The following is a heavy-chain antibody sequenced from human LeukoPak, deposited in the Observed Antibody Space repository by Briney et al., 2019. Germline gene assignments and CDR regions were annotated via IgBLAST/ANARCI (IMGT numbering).Heavy chain of an antibody. V-gene: IGHV1-2*02. CDR1: GYTFTGSY. Sequence: GASVKVSCKASGYTFTGSYVHWVRQAPGQGPEWMGWINPLSGGTNYAPKFRDRVTMTSDTSISTAYMELRRLRSDDTAVYYCARGDGYCSSTSCYRYFEYWGQGTLVTVSS. D-gene: IGHD2-2*03. CDR3: ARGDGYCSSTSCYRYFEY. J-gene: IGHJ4*02. CDR2: INPLSGGT.